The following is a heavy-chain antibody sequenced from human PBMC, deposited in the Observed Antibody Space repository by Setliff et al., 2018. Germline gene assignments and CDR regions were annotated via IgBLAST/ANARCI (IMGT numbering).Heavy chain of an antibody. CDR3: ARDPGGPIAAAGTSPYYYGMDV. CDR1: GYSISSGSY. J-gene: IGHJ6*02. CDR2: VYHHGGS. Sequence: PSETLSLTCAVSGYSISSGSYWAWIRQAPGRGLEWIGSVYHHGGSYYNPSLKSRVTILVDTSRNQFSLEVTSVTASDTAVYYCARDPGGPIAAAGTSPYYYGMDVWGQGTTVTVSS. D-gene: IGHD6-13*01. V-gene: IGHV4-38-2*02.